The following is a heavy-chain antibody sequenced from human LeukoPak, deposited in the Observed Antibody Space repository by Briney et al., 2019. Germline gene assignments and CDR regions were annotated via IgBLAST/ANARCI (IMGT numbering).Heavy chain of an antibody. CDR3: ARRNAGTGWSFDL. Sequence: GGSLRLSCEGSRFTFSNYWVGWVRQAPGKGLEWVANIKDDGSQKNYIDSVKGRFTISRDNAKASVFLQMNSLNFEDSGVYFCARRNAGTGWSFDLWGQGTLVTFSS. D-gene: IGHD1-1*01. V-gene: IGHV3-7*01. CDR2: IKDDGSQK. CDR1: RFTFSNYW. J-gene: IGHJ4*02.